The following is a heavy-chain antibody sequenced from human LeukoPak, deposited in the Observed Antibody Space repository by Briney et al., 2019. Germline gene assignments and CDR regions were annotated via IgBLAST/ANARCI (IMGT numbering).Heavy chain of an antibody. J-gene: IGHJ6*04. CDR2: INHSGST. D-gene: IGHD2-2*01. V-gene: IGHV4-34*01. CDR1: GGSFSGYY. Sequence: SETLSLTCAVYGGSFSGYYWSWIRQPPGKGLEWIGEINHSGSTDYNPSLKSRVTISVDTSKNQFSLKLSSVTAADTAVYYCARGGPDIVVVPAARLHYYYYGMDVWGKGTTVTVSS. CDR3: ARGGPDIVVVPAARLHYYYYGMDV.